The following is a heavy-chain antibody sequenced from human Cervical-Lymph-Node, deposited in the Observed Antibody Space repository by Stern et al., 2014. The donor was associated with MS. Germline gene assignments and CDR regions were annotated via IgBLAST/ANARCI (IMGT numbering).Heavy chain of an antibody. D-gene: IGHD6-19*01. J-gene: IGHJ6*02. Sequence: VQLEESGAEVKTPGASVKLSCKASGYTFISYYMHWVRQAPGQGLEWMGIINPSGGSTTYAQKFQGRVTMTRDTSTSTVYMELSSLRSEDTAVYYCAREVAGHRLGMMDVWGQGTSVTVSS. CDR3: AREVAGHRLGMMDV. CDR1: GYTFISYY. CDR2: INPSGGST. V-gene: IGHV1-46*01.